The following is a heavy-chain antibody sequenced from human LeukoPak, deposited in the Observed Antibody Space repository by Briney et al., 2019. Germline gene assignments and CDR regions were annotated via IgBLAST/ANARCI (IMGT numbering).Heavy chain of an antibody. V-gene: IGHV3-48*03. Sequence: GGSLRLSCAASGFTFSSYEMNWVRQAPGKGLEWVSYISSSGSTIYYADSVKGRFTISRDNAKNSLYLQMNSLRAEDAALYYCARDHGGAFDYWGQGTLVTVSS. CDR3: ARDHGGAFDY. CDR2: ISSSGSTI. J-gene: IGHJ4*02. D-gene: IGHD3-16*01. CDR1: GFTFSSYE.